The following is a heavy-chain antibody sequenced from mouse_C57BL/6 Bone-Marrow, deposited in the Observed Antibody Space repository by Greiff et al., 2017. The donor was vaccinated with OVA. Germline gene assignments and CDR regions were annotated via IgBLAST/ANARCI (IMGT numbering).Heavy chain of an antibody. Sequence: EVMLVESGGGLVKPGGSLKLSCAASGFTFSDYGMHWVRQAPEKGLEWVAYISSGSSTIYYADTVKGRFTISRDNAKITLFLQMTSLRSEDTDMYYCARRGYYGPNAMDYWGQGTTVTVSS. CDR3: ARRGYYGPNAMDY. J-gene: IGHJ4*01. CDR2: ISSGSSTI. D-gene: IGHD1-2*01. CDR1: GFTFSDYG. V-gene: IGHV5-17*01.